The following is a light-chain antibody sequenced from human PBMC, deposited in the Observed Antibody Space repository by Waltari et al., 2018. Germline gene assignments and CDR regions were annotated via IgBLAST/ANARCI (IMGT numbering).Light chain of an antibody. CDR2: GAS. V-gene: IGKV3-15*01. J-gene: IGKJ5*01. Sequence: EVVMTQSPATLSVSPGERVTLSCRASPRVGYNLAWFQQPPGQAPRLLIYGASTRATDIPDRFSGSGSGTAFTLPIRSLQSEDFAHYYCQQYHNWQITFGQGTRLDLK. CDR1: PRVGYN. CDR3: QQYHNWQIT.